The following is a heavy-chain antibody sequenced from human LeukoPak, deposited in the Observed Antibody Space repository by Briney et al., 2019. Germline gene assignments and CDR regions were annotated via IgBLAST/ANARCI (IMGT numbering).Heavy chain of an antibody. CDR3: ARLTDLYGMDV. Sequence: GGSLRLSCAASGFTFSDYYMSWIRQAPGKGLEWVSYISGRGSTIYYADSVKGRFTISRDNAKNSLYLQMNSLRAEDTAVYYCARLTDLYGMDVWGQGTTVTVSS. CDR1: GFTFSDYY. J-gene: IGHJ6*02. D-gene: IGHD2-8*02. CDR2: ISGRGSTI. V-gene: IGHV3-11*01.